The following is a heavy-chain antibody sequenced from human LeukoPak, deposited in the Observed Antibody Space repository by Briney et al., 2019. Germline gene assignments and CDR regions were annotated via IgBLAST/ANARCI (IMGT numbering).Heavy chain of an antibody. Sequence: YISTGSSTTYYADSVKGRFTISRDNVENSLYLQMNSLRAEDTAVYYCARDGAMRTYYDFWSGYYRPLYYFDYWGQGTLVTVSS. J-gene: IGHJ4*02. V-gene: IGHV3-48*01. CDR2: ISTGSSTT. CDR3: ARDGAMRTYYDFWSGYYRPLYYFDY. D-gene: IGHD3-3*01.